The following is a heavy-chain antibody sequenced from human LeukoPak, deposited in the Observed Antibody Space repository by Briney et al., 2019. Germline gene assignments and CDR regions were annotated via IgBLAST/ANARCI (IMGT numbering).Heavy chain of an antibody. CDR3: AKDACGGNGYSPMDV. D-gene: IGHD2-15*01. Sequence: PGGSLRLSCAASGFTFSIYGMNWVRQAPGKGLEWVSSISSSGDITYYADSVKGGFTVSRDNPKNTLYLQLNSLRAEDKAVYYCAKDACGGNGYSPMDVWGKGPTVTVSS. CDR1: GFTFSIYG. CDR2: ISSSGDIT. V-gene: IGHV3-23*01. J-gene: IGHJ6*03.